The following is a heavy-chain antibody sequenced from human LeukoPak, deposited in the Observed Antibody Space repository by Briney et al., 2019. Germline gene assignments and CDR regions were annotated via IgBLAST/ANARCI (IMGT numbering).Heavy chain of an antibody. CDR1: GFTFSSYW. J-gene: IGHJ4*02. CDR3: ARGRPHGNDY. Sequence: GGSLRLSCAASGFTFSSYWMNWVRQAPGKGLAWVSRIASDGSSTTYADSVKGRFSISRDNAKNTLYLQMNSLRVEDTAVYYCARGRPHGNDYWGQGTLVTVSS. CDR2: IASDGSST. D-gene: IGHD4-23*01. V-gene: IGHV3-74*01.